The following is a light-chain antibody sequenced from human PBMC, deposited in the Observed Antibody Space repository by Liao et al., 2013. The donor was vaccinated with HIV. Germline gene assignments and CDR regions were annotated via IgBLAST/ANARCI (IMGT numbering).Light chain of an antibody. J-gene: IGLJ1*01. CDR2: QDT. CDR1: ELGYKY. V-gene: IGLV3-1*01. CDR3: QAWDSTTTAYV. Sequence: SDELTQPSSVSVSPGQTASITCSGDELGYKYASWYQQRPGQSPVLVIYQDTKRPSGIPERFSGSNSGNTATLTISETQAMDEADYYCQAWDSTTTAYVFGPGTKVTVL.